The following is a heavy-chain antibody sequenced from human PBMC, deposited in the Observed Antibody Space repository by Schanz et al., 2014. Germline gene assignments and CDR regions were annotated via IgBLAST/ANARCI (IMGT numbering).Heavy chain of an antibody. J-gene: IGHJ4*02. CDR1: WFTVSSTY. V-gene: IGHV3-53*01. CDR2: IYSGHIT. CDR3: ASHLPLTVCAGDCLDY. D-gene: IGHD2-21*01. Sequence: SCAAFWFTVSSTYMSWVRQAPGKGLEWVSVIYSGHITYYADSVKGRFTISRDNSKKTLFLQMNSQRVEDTGVYCCASHLPLTVCAGDCLDYWGQGTLVTFSS.